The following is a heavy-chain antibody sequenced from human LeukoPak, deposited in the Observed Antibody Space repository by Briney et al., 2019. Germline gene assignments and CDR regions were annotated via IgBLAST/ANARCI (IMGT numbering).Heavy chain of an antibody. J-gene: IGHJ3*02. D-gene: IGHD5-24*01. CDR3: ARDLSRDGLFDI. V-gene: IGHV3-53*01. CDR2: IYSGGST. CDR1: GFTVSSNY. Sequence: GGSLRLSCAASGFTVSSNYMSWVRQAPGKGLEWVSVIYSGGSTYYADSVKGRFTISRDNSKNTLYLQMNSLRAEDTAVYYCARDLSRDGLFDIWGQGTMVTVSS.